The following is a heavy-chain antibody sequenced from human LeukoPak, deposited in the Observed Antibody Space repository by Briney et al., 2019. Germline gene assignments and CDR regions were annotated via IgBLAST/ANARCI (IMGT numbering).Heavy chain of an antibody. J-gene: IGHJ4*02. CDR1: GFIFSSYS. Sequence: GGSLRLSCAASGFIFSSYSMNWVRQAPGKGLEWVSSISATGNYIYYADSVKGRFTISRDNARNSLYLQMNSLRAEDTAVYYCARDLAGMGGDWNYFDYWGQGTLVTVSS. D-gene: IGHD2-21*02. CDR3: ARDLAGMGGDWNYFDY. CDR2: ISATGNYI. V-gene: IGHV3-21*01.